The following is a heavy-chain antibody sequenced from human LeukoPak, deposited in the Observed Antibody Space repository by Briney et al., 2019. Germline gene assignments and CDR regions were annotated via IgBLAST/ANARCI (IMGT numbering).Heavy chain of an antibody. CDR2: IITIFGTA. Sequence: ASVTVSCTASGGTFSSYAISWVRQAPGQGLEWMGGIITIFGTANYAQKFQGRVTITTDESTSTAYMELSSLRSEDTAVYYCARGLQGCLEYYYYYMDVWGKGTTVTVSS. J-gene: IGHJ6*03. CDR3: ARGLQGCLEYYYYYMDV. CDR1: GGTFSSYA. V-gene: IGHV1-69*05. D-gene: IGHD3-16*01.